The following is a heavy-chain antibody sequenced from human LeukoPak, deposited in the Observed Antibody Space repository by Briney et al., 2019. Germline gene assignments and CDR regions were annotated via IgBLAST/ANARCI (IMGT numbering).Heavy chain of an antibody. Sequence: GASVKVSCKASGGTFSSYAISWVRQAPGQGLEWMGGIIPIFGTANYAQKFQGRVTITADKSTSTAYMELSSLRSEDTAVYYCAVLPRGQYYYGSGSYYNFDYWGQGTLVTVSS. J-gene: IGHJ4*02. CDR1: GGTFSSYA. D-gene: IGHD3-10*01. CDR2: IIPIFGTA. V-gene: IGHV1-69*06. CDR3: AVLPRGQYYYGSGSYYNFDY.